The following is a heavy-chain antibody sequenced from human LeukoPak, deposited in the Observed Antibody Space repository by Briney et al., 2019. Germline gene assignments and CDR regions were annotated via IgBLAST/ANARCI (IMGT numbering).Heavy chain of an antibody. V-gene: IGHV3-64D*09. CDR3: VKDYYDSSGYYYPFDY. CDR1: GFTFSSYA. J-gene: IGHJ4*02. CDR2: ISSNGGST. D-gene: IGHD3-22*01. Sequence: PGGSLRLSCAASGFTFSSYAMTWVRQAPGKGLEYVSAISSNGGSTYYADSVKGRFTISRDNSKNTLYLQMSSLRAEDTAVYYCVKDYYDSSGYYYPFDYWGQGTLVTVSS.